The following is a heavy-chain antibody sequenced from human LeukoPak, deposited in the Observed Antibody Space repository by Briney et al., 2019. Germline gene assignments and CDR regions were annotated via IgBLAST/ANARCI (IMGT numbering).Heavy chain of an antibody. D-gene: IGHD3-10*01. V-gene: IGHV3-7*03. CDR1: GFTFSNYW. CDR3: ARTIRGY. J-gene: IGHJ4*02. CDR2: IKEDGSEK. Sequence: GGSLRLSCAASGFTFSNYWMSWVRQAPGKGLEWVANIKEDGSEKHYVDSEKGRFTISRDNAKNSLYLQMNSLRVEDTAVYYCARTIRGYWGQGTLVTVSS.